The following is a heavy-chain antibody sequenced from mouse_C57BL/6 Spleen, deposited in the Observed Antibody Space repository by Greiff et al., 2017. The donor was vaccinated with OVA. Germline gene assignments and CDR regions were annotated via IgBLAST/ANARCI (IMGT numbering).Heavy chain of an antibody. V-gene: IGHV14-2*01. Sequence: EVKVVESGAELVKPGASVKLSCTASGFNIKDYYMHWVKQRTEQGLEWIGRIDPEDGETKYAPKFQGKATITADTSSNTAYLQLSSLTSEDTAVYYCARKQAQANYFDYWGQGTTLTVSS. CDR2: IDPEDGET. CDR3: ARKQAQANYFDY. CDR1: GFNIKDYY. D-gene: IGHD3-2*02. J-gene: IGHJ2*01.